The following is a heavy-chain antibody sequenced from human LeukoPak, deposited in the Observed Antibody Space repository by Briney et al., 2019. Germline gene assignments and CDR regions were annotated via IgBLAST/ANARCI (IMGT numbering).Heavy chain of an antibody. CDR3: ARQGPPWYYYDSSGYIDY. V-gene: IGHV4-39*01. Sequence: GSLRLSCAASGFTFSSYSMNWIRQPPGKGLEWIGSIYYSGSTYYNPSLKSRVTISVDTSKNQFSLKLSFVTAADTAVYYCARQGPPWYYYDSSGYIDYWGQGTLVTVSS. CDR2: IYYSGST. D-gene: IGHD3-22*01. J-gene: IGHJ4*02. CDR1: GFTFSSYS.